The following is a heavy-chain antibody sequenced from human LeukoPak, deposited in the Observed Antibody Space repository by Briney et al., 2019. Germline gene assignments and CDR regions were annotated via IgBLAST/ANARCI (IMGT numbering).Heavy chain of an antibody. CDR2: ISANDGNT. V-gene: IGHV1-18*01. CDR3: ARESHVTREDY. J-gene: IGHJ4*02. Sequence: ASVKVSCKASGYTFTSYGISWVRQAPGQGLEWMGWISANDGNTDYPQKLQGRVTMTTDTSTSTAYMELRSLRSDDTAVYYCARESHVTREDYWGQGTLVAVSS. D-gene: IGHD3-10*01. CDR1: GYTFTSYG.